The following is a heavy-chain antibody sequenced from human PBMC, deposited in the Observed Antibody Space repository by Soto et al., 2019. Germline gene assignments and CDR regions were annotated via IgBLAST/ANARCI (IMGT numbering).Heavy chain of an antibody. CDR1: GYDFFKYN. J-gene: IGHJ4*02. D-gene: IGHD2-21*02. CDR3: TRADSDVVILPDVRPLFDL. V-gene: IGHV1-46*01. CDR2: INPNGGYT. Sequence: QVQLVQSGAEVKKPGASVKVSCKTSGYDFFKYNMHWVRQAPGQGLEWMGVINPNGGYTRHAQKYKGRVIMTRDTFSKIVYMELSGLTSADTAMYYCTRADSDVVILPDVRPLFDLWGQGALVTVSS.